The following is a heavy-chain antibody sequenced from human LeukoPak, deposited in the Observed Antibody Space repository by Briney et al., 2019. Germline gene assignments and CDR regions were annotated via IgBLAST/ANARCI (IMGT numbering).Heavy chain of an antibody. CDR1: GFTFSRYS. Sequence: GGSLRLSCAASGFTFSRYSMNWVRQAQGKGLEWVSSISSSSSYIYYADSVKGRFTISRDNAKNSLYLQMNSLRAEDTAVYYCARYLSNSLDYWGQGTLVTVSS. CDR2: ISSSSSYI. CDR3: ARYLSNSLDY. D-gene: IGHD1-1*01. J-gene: IGHJ4*02. V-gene: IGHV3-21*01.